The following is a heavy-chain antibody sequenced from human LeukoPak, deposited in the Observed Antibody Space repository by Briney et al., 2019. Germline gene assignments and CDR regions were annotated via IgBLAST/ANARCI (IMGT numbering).Heavy chain of an antibody. D-gene: IGHD1-14*01. CDR2: MFYSGGT. J-gene: IGHJ2*01. V-gene: IGHV4-39*01. CDR1: GGSFSGYY. Sequence: SETLSLTCAVYGGSFSGYYWGWIRQPPGKALEWIGSMFYSGGTYYNPSLKSRVTISVDASQNHFSLKLTSVTAADTAVYFCARQLDRTTLPSYWYFDLWGRGTPVTVSS. CDR3: ARQLDRTTLPSYWYFDL.